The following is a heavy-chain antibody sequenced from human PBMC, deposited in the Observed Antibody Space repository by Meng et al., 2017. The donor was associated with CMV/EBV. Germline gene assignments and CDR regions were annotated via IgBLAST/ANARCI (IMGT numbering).Heavy chain of an antibody. V-gene: IGHV3-48*03. CDR3: ARAHDPRGDYDFWSGLPHLNWFDP. CDR1: GFTFSSYE. Sequence: GESLKISCAASGFTFSSYEMNWVRQAPGKGLEWVSYISSSGSTIYYADSVKGRFTISRDNAKNSLYLQMNSLRAEDTAVYYCARAHDPRGDYDFWSGLPHLNWFDPWGQGTPVTVSS. J-gene: IGHJ5*02. CDR2: ISSSGSTI. D-gene: IGHD3-3*01.